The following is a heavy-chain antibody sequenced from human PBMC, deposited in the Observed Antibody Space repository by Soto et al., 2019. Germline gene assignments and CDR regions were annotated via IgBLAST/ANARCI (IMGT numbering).Heavy chain of an antibody. Sequence: XSLKGSCKASVYTFTSYDINWVRQATGQGLEWMGWINPNSGNTGYAQKFQGRVTMTRNTSISTAYMELSRLRSEDTAVYYCARGFSFTMVRGVIRGPYYYYYGMDVWGQGTTVTVSS. CDR1: VYTFTSYD. D-gene: IGHD3-10*01. J-gene: IGHJ6*02. CDR3: ARGFSFTMVRGVIRGPYYYYYGMDV. CDR2: INPNSGNT. V-gene: IGHV1-8*01.